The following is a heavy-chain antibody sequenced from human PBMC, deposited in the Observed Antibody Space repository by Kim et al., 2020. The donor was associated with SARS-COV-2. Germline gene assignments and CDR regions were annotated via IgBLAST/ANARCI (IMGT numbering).Heavy chain of an antibody. J-gene: IGHJ4*02. D-gene: IGHD3-22*01. CDR2: IKQDGSEK. CDR1: GFTFSSYW. Sequence: GGSLRLSCAASGFTFSSYWMSWVRQAPGKGLEWVANIKQDGSEKYYVDSVKGRFTISRDNAKNSLYLQMNSLRAEDTAVYYCARDVYYYDSSGYYSLDYWGQGTLVTVSS. V-gene: IGHV3-7*01. CDR3: ARDVYYYDSSGYYSLDY.